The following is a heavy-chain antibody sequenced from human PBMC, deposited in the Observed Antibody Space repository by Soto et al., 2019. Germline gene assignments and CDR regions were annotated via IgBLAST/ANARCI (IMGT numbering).Heavy chain of an antibody. CDR3: AKDTAMDNYYYYGMDV. J-gene: IGHJ6*02. Sequence: EVQLLESGGGLVQPGGSLILSCAASGFTFSSYAMSWVRQAPGKGLEWGSAVSGSGGSTYYADSVKGRFTISRDNSKNTLYLQMNSLRAEDTAVYYCAKDTAMDNYYYYGMDVWGQGTTVTVSS. CDR1: GFTFSSYA. D-gene: IGHD5-18*01. CDR2: VSGSGGST. V-gene: IGHV3-23*01.